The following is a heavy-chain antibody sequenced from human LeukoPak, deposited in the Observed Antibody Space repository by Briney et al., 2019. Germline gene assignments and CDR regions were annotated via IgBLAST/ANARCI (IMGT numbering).Heavy chain of an antibody. CDR2: IYSGGST. V-gene: IGHV3-53*01. J-gene: IGHJ4*02. CDR1: GFTVSSNY. D-gene: IGHD3-10*01. CDR3: ARGTMVRGVILDY. Sequence: PGGALRLSCAASGFTVSSNYMSWVRQAPGKGLEWVSVIYSGGSTYYADSVKGRFTISRDNSKNTLYLQMNSLRAEDTAVYYCARGTMVRGVILDYWGQGTLVTVSS.